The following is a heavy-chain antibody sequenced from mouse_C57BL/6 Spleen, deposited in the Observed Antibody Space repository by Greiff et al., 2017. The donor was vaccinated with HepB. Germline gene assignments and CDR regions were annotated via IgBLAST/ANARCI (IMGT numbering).Heavy chain of an antibody. J-gene: IGHJ1*03. D-gene: IGHD1-1*01. Sequence: EVQRVESGGGLVKPGGSLKLSCAASGFTFSDYGMHWVRQAPEKGLEWVAYISSGSSTIYYADTVKGRFTISRDNAKNTLFLQMTSLRSEDTAMYYCARRDYYGSSYESWYFDVWGTGTTVTVSS. CDR1: GFTFSDYG. V-gene: IGHV5-17*01. CDR2: ISSGSSTI. CDR3: ARRDYYGSSYESWYFDV.